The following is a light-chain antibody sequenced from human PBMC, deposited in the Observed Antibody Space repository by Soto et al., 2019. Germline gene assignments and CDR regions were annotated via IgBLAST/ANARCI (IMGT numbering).Light chain of an antibody. CDR1: SSNIGSNN. J-gene: IGLJ2*01. V-gene: IGLV1-44*01. Sequence: QSVLTQPPSASGTPGQRVTISCSGSSSNIGSNNVNWYQQVPRTAPKLLIYSYNERPSGVPDRFSGSKSGTSASLAISGLQSEDEADYYCAAWDDRLNGVVFGGGTKVTVL. CDR2: SYN. CDR3: AAWDDRLNGVV.